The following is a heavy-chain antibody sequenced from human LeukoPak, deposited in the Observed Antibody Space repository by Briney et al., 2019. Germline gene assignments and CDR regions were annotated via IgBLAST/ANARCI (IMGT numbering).Heavy chain of an antibody. CDR3: ARDLSRGGVYYYYMDV. Sequence: PSETLSLTCTVSGGSISSYYWSWIRQPAGKGLEWIGRISTSGSTNYNPSLKSRVTMSVDTSKNQFSLKLSSVTAADTAVYYCARDLSRGGVYYYYMDVWGKGTTVTVSS. V-gene: IGHV4-4*07. CDR2: ISTSGST. CDR1: GGSISSYY. D-gene: IGHD2-8*02. J-gene: IGHJ6*03.